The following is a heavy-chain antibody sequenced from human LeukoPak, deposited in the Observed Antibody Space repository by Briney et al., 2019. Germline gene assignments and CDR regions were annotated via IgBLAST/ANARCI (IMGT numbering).Heavy chain of an antibody. CDR2: IYYSGST. Sequence: SETLSLTCTVSGGSISSYYWSWIRQPPGKGLEWIGYIYYSGSTNYNPSLKSRVTISVDTSKNQFSLKLSSVTAADTAVYYCARGNYDSLYYYYGMDVWGQGTTVTVPS. V-gene: IGHV4-59*01. J-gene: IGHJ6*02. D-gene: IGHD3-3*01. CDR3: ARGNYDSLYYYYGMDV. CDR1: GGSISSYY.